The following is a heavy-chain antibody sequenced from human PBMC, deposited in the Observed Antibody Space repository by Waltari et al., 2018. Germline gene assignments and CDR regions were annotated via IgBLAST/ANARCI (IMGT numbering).Heavy chain of an antibody. CDR2: IYTSGST. CDR1: GGSISSGSYY. Sequence: QVQLQESGPGLVKPSQTLSLTCTVSGGSISSGSYYWSWIRQPAGKGLEWIGYIYTSGSTNYTPSLKSRVTISVDTSKNQFSLKLSSVTAADTAVYYCARVFTDYGDYKIFDYWGQGTLVTVSS. D-gene: IGHD4-17*01. V-gene: IGHV4-61*09. CDR3: ARVFTDYGDYKIFDY. J-gene: IGHJ4*02.